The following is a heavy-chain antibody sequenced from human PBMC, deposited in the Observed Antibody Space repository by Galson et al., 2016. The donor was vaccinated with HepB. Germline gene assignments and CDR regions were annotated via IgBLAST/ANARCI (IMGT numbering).Heavy chain of an antibody. Sequence: SLRLSCAASGFTFRTYSMNWVRQAPGKGLEWVSSLSVSGAYTYYADSVKGRFTISRANVRNSLYLQMNSLRVDDTAVYYCARSLHGGGWNDPFDYWGQGTLVTVSS. CDR2: LSVSGAYT. CDR3: ARSLHGGGWNDPFDY. D-gene: IGHD1-1*01. J-gene: IGHJ4*02. CDR1: GFTFRTYS. V-gene: IGHV3-21*01.